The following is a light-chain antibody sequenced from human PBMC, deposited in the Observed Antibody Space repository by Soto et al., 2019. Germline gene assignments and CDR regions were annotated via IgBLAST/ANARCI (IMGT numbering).Light chain of an antibody. Sequence: EIVLTQSPGTLSLSPGERATLSCRASQRVNSSYLAWYQQKPGQAPRLLIYGASSRATGIPDRFSGSGSGTDFTLTISRLEPEDFAVYYCQQYGSSPQWTFGQGTKVEIK. V-gene: IGKV3-20*01. CDR1: QRVNSSY. CDR2: GAS. CDR3: QQYGSSPQWT. J-gene: IGKJ1*01.